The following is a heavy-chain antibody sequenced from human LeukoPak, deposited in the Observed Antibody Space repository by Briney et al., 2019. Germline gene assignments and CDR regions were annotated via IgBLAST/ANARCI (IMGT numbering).Heavy chain of an antibody. CDR3: ARVVGYYDSSGYSDY. CDR2: ISSSSSYI. Sequence: LRLSCAASGFTFSSYSMNWVRQAPGKGLEWVSSISSSSSYIYYADSVKGRFTISRDNAKNSLYLQMNGLRAEDTAVYYCARVVGYYDSSGYSDYWGQGTLVTVSS. CDR1: GFTFSSYS. J-gene: IGHJ4*02. V-gene: IGHV3-21*01. D-gene: IGHD3-22*01.